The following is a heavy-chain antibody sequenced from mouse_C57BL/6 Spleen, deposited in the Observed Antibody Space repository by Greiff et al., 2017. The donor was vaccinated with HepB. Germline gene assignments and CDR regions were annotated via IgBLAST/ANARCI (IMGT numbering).Heavy chain of an antibody. CDR2: INPNNGGT. CDR1: GYTFTDYN. D-gene: IGHD2-3*01. J-gene: IGHJ4*01. V-gene: IGHV1-18*01. CDR3: ARDGYYESYYAMDY. Sequence: VQLKESGPELVKPGASVKIPCKASGYTFTDYNMDWVKQSHGKSLEWIGDINPNNGGTIYNQKFKGKATLTVDKSSSTAYMELRSLTSEDTAVYYCARDGYYESYYAMDYWGQGTSVTVSS.